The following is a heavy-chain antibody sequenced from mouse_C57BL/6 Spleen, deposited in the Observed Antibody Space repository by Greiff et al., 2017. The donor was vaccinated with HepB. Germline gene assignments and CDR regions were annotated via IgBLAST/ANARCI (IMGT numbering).Heavy chain of an antibody. D-gene: IGHD1-3*01. Sequence: DVMLVESGGGLVQPKGSLKLSCAASGFSFNTYAMNWVRQAPGKGLEWVARIRSKSNNYATYYADSVKDRFTISRDDSESMLYLQMNNLKTEDTAMYYCVRQSGMDYFDYWGQGTTLTVSS. V-gene: IGHV10-1*01. CDR2: IRSKSNNYAT. CDR1: GFSFNTYA. CDR3: VRQSGMDYFDY. J-gene: IGHJ2*01.